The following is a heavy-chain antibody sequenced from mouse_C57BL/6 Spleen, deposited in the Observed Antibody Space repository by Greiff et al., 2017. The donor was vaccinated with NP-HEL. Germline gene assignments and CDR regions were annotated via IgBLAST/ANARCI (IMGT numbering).Heavy chain of an antibody. J-gene: IGHJ1*03. CDR2: ILPGSGST. Sequence: VKLQESGAELMKPGASVKLSCKATGYTFTGYWIEWVKQRPGHGLEWIGEILPGSGSTNYNEKFKGKATFTADTSSNTAYMQFSSLTTEDSAIYYCARRVTTVVARYFDVWGTGTTVTVSS. D-gene: IGHD1-1*01. CDR3: ARRVTTVVARYFDV. CDR1: GYTFTGYW. V-gene: IGHV1-9*01.